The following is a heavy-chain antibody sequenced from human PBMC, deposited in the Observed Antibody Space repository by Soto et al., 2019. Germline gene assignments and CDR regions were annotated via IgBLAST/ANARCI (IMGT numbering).Heavy chain of an antibody. Sequence: GGSLRLSCAASGFTFSSYGMHWVRQAPGEGLEWVAVISYDGSNKYYADSVKGRFTISRDNSKNTLYLQMNSLRAEDTAVYYCAKDQYTAIFGVVIIPSSMDVWGQGTMVTVSS. CDR1: GFTFSSYG. CDR2: ISYDGSNK. V-gene: IGHV3-30*18. J-gene: IGHJ6*02. D-gene: IGHD3-3*01. CDR3: AKDQYTAIFGVVIIPSSMDV.